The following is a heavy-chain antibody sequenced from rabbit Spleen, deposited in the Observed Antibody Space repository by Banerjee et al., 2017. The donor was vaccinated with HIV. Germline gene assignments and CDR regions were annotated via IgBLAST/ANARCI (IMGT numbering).Heavy chain of an antibody. CDR2: INAGSSGDT. CDR3: ARDLAAWNSGSYAFNL. V-gene: IGHV1S45*01. D-gene: IGHD1-1*01. J-gene: IGHJ4*01. CDR1: GFDFSSNA. Sequence: QEQLVESGGGLVQPEGSLTVTCKASGFDFSSNAMCWVRQAPGKGPEWIACINAGSSGDTYYASWAKGRFTISKTSSTTVTLQMTSLTAADTATYFCARDLAAWNSGSYAFNLWGPGTLVTVS.